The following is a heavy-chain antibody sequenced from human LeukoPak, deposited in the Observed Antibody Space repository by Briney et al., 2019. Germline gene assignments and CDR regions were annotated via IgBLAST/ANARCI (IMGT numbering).Heavy chain of an antibody. CDR1: GGSISSYY. J-gene: IGHJ3*02. D-gene: IGHD4-23*01. CDR2: INYSGRT. CDR3: ARDYGVNSGAFDI. V-gene: IGHV4-59*01. Sequence: SETLSLTCTVPGGSISSYYWSWIRQPPGKGLEWIGYINYSGRTNFNPSLKSRVTISVDTSKNQFSLKLSSVTAADTAVYYCARDYGVNSGAFDIWGQGTMVTVSS.